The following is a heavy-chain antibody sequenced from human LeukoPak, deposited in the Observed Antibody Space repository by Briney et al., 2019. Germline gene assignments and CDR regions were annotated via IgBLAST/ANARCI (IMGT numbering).Heavy chain of an antibody. J-gene: IGHJ4*02. Sequence: SETLSLTCTVSGGSISRYYWSWIRQPPGKGLEWIGYIYYSGSTNYNPSLKSRVTISVDTSKNQSSLKLSSVTAADTAVYYCARLIDYYDSSGYSYYFDYWGQGTLVTVSS. CDR2: IYYSGST. CDR1: GGSISRYY. V-gene: IGHV4-59*08. CDR3: ARLIDYYDSSGYSYYFDY. D-gene: IGHD3-22*01.